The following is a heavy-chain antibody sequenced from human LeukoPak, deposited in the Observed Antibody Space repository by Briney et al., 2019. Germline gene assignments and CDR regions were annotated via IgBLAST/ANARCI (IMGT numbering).Heavy chain of an antibody. CDR3: ARHGWGCARHGGVGTSCYNFDY. V-gene: IGHV5-10-1*01. Sequence: GESLKISCKGSRYSFTSYWISWVRQMPGKGLEWMGRIDPSDSYTNYSPSFQGHVTISADKSISTAYLQWSSLKASDTAMYYCARHGWGCARHGGVGTSCYNFDYWGQGTLVTVSS. CDR1: RYSFTSYW. CDR2: IDPSDSYT. D-gene: IGHD2-2*01. J-gene: IGHJ4*02.